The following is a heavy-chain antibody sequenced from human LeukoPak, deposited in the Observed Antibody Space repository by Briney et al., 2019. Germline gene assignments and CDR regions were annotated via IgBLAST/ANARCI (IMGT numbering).Heavy chain of an antibody. Sequence: GGSLRLSCVASGFTFSNAWMNWVRQAPGKGLGWVGRIQSKTDGGTSDYGAPVQGRFTISRDDSKNTLYLQMNSLKTEDTAVYYCTTAPKWETQGTDYWGQGTRVTISS. CDR2: IQSKTDGGTS. V-gene: IGHV3-15*01. CDR1: GFTFSNAW. CDR3: TTAPKWETQGTDY. D-gene: IGHD1-26*01. J-gene: IGHJ4*02.